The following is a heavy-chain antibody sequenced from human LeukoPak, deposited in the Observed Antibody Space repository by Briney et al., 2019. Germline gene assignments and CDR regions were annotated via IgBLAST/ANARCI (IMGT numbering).Heavy chain of an antibody. CDR3: ARVKIQLWLSKGNWFDP. CDR2: IYHSGST. V-gene: IGHV4-38-2*02. J-gene: IGHJ5*02. D-gene: IGHD5-18*01. Sequence: SETLSLTCTVSGYSISSGYYWGWIRQPPGKGLEWIGSIYHSGSTYYNPSLKSRVTISVDTSKNQFSLKLSSVTAADTAVYYCARVKIQLWLSKGNWFDPWGQGTLVTVSS. CDR1: GYSISSGYY.